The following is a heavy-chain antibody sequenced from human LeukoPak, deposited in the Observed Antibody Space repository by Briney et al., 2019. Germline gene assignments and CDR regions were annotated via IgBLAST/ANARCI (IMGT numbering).Heavy chain of an antibody. Sequence: PGGSLRLSCAASGFTFDDYAMHWVRQAPGKGLEWVSLISGDGGSTYYADSVKGRFTISRDNSKNSLYLQMNSLRTEDTALYYCAKLEQEGPTSQVGWFDPWGQGTLVTVSS. CDR3: AKLEQEGPTSQVGWFDP. D-gene: IGHD1-14*01. CDR2: ISGDGGST. V-gene: IGHV3-43*02. J-gene: IGHJ5*02. CDR1: GFTFDDYA.